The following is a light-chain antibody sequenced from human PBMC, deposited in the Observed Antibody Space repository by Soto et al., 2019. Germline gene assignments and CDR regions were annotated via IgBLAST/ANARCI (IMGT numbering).Light chain of an antibody. CDR3: QHYDSLPIT. CDR1: QSVSSSY. J-gene: IGKJ5*01. CDR2: GAS. Sequence: IVWRQSRYTLSLSAGERATLSCRASQSVSSSYLAWYQQKPGQPPRLLIYGASSRATGIPDRFSGSGSGTDFTLTISRLEPEDFAVFYCQHYDSLPITFGQGTRLEI. V-gene: IGKV3-20*01.